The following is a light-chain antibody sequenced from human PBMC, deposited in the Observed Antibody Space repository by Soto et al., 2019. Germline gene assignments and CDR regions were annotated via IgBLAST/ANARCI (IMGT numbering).Light chain of an antibody. Sequence: EIVLTQSPGTLSLSPGERATLSCRASQSFSSSYLAWYQQKPGQALRLLIYGASSRATGIPDRFSGSGSGTYFTLTISRLEPEDFAVYYCQHYGSSRTFGQGTKVEIK. J-gene: IGKJ1*01. CDR1: QSFSSSY. V-gene: IGKV3-20*01. CDR3: QHYGSSRT. CDR2: GAS.